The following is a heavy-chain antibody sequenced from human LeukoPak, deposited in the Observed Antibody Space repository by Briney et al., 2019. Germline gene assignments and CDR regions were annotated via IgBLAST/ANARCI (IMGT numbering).Heavy chain of an antibody. J-gene: IGHJ6*02. Sequence: SETLSLTCTVSGGSFSSGSYYRSWIRQPPGKGLEWIGYIYYSGSTNYNPSLKSRVTISVDTSKNQFSLKLSSVTAADTAVYYCARVYCSSTSCSKYYYYYYGMDVWGQGTTVTVSS. V-gene: IGHV4-61*01. CDR3: ARVYCSSTSCSKYYYYYYGMDV. D-gene: IGHD2-2*01. CDR1: GGSFSSGSYY. CDR2: IYYSGST.